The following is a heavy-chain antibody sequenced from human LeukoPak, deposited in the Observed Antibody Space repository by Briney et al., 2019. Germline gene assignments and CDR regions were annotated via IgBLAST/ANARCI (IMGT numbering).Heavy chain of an antibody. J-gene: IGHJ6*03. Sequence: RTSGTLSLTCAVSGGSISSSNWWSWVRQPPGKGLEWIGYIYYSGSTNYNPSLKSRVTISVDTSKNQFSLKLSSVTAADTAVYYCARGLQDIVVVPAAIPIPDYYYMDVWGKGTTVTVSS. V-gene: IGHV4-4*02. CDR1: GGSISSSNW. D-gene: IGHD2-2*01. CDR2: IYYSGST. CDR3: ARGLQDIVVVPAAIPIPDYYYMDV.